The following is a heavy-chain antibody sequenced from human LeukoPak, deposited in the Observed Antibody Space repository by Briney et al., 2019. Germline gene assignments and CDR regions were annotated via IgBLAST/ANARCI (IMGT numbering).Heavy chain of an antibody. CDR2: INAGNGNT. Sequence: ASVKVSCKASGYTFTSYAMHWVRQAPGQRLEWMGWINAGNGNTKYSQKFQGRVTITADKSTSTAYMELSSLRSEDTAVYYCARYPLGYCSGGSCYSSNYYGMDVWGQGTTVTVSS. D-gene: IGHD2-15*01. CDR3: ARYPLGYCSGGSCYSSNYYGMDV. J-gene: IGHJ6*02. CDR1: GYTFTSYA. V-gene: IGHV1-3*01.